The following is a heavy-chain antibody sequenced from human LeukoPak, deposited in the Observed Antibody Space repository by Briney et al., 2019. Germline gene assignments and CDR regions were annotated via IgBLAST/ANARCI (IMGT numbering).Heavy chain of an antibody. CDR2: IDKSGGIT. V-gene: IGHV3-11*04. CDR3: GRGHWGLDY. D-gene: IGHD7-27*01. J-gene: IGHJ4*02. CDR1: GFTFSDSY. Sequence: PGGSLRLSCAASGFTFSDSYMTWIRQTPGQGLEWVSFIDKSGGITYYADSVKGRFTISRDNAKSSLYLEMNSLRAEDTAVYYCGRGHWGLDYWGQGTLVTVSS.